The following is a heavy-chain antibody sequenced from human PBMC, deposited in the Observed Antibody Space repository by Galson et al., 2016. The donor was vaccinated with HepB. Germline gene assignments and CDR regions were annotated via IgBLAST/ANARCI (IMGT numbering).Heavy chain of an antibody. CDR3: AKDRNDYLWGSRDAYDV. Sequence: SLRLSCAASVIPLRNYAMGWVRQAPGKGLQWVSSISGSSRSTYYTDSVKGRFTISRDNSRNTLYLQMHSLRVDDTAIYYCAKDRNDYLWGSRDAYDVWGQGTMVTVSS. CDR1: VIPLRNYA. D-gene: IGHD3-16*01. V-gene: IGHV3-23*01. J-gene: IGHJ3*01. CDR2: ISGSSRST.